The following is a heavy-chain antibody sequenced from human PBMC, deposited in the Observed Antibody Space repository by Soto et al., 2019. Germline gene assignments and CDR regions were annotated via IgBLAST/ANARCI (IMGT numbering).Heavy chain of an antibody. CDR1: GFTFSNYA. D-gene: IGHD6-19*01. CDR2: ISGGGDGR. Sequence: EVQLLESGGGLVQPGGSLRLSCAASGFTFSNYAMTWVRQAPGKGPEWVSNISGGGDGRYYADSVRGRFTVSRDNSKNTLYLQMNSLRAEDTAVYYCARDDPSSSGYDAFDIWGQGTMVTVSS. CDR3: ARDDPSSSGYDAFDI. J-gene: IGHJ3*02. V-gene: IGHV3-23*01.